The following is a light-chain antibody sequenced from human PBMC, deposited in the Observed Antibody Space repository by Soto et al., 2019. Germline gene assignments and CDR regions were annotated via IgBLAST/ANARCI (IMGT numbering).Light chain of an antibody. CDR2: DDS. V-gene: IGLV3-21*02. CDR1: NIGSKS. Sequence: SSVLTQPPSVSVAPGQTARITCGGNNIGSKSVHWYQQKPGQAPVLVVYDDSDRPSGIPERFSGSNSGNTATLTISRVEAGDEADYYCQVWDNSRDQVPFGGGTKLTVL. CDR3: QVWDNSRDQVP. J-gene: IGLJ2*01.